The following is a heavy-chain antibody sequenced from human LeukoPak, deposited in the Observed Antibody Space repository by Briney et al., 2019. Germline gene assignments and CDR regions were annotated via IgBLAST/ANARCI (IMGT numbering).Heavy chain of an antibody. CDR1: GDFINSLDL. Sequence: SGTLSLTCTVSGDFINSLDLWSWARQPPGKGLEWIGEMYLSGTTHSNPSVKSRVTISIDKSKNQFFLNLSSVTAADTAVYYCAGLVGRYSSGLYYYYFDYWGQGTLVTVSS. V-gene: IGHV4-4*02. J-gene: IGHJ4*02. CDR2: MYLSGTT. CDR3: AGLVGRYSSGLYYYYFDY. D-gene: IGHD3-22*01.